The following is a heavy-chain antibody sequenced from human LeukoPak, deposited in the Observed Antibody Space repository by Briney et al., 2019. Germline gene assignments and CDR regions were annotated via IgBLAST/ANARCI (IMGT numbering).Heavy chain of an antibody. Sequence: GASVKVSCKASGYTFTSYDINWVRQATGQGLEWMGWMNPNSGNTGYAQKFQGRVTMTRNTSISTAYMELSSLRSGDTAVYYCARWSLDYYDSSGYSIFDYWGQGTLVTVSS. J-gene: IGHJ4*02. CDR1: GYTFTSYD. CDR2: MNPNSGNT. CDR3: ARWSLDYYDSSGYSIFDY. V-gene: IGHV1-8*01. D-gene: IGHD3-22*01.